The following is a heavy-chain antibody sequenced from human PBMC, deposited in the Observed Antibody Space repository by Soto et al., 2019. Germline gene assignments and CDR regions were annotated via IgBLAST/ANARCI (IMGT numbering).Heavy chain of an antibody. Sequence: QVHLVQSGAEVKKPGASVKVSCKASGYTFTNYGITWVRQAPGQWLEWMGWISAYNGNTNYAQKLQVRVTITTDTSTSTAYMELRSLRSDATAVYDYARVWVVITLFRPYYVMDVWGQGTTVTVSS. CDR3: ARVWVVITLFRPYYVMDV. CDR2: ISAYNGNT. D-gene: IGHD3-22*01. V-gene: IGHV1-18*01. CDR1: GYTFTNYG. J-gene: IGHJ6*02.